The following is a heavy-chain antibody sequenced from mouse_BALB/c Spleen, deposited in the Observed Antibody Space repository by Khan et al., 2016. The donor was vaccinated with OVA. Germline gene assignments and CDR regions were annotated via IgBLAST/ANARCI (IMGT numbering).Heavy chain of an antibody. CDR3: ARVYRSDFDY. J-gene: IGHJ2*01. V-gene: IGHV1-20*02. CDR1: GYSFTGYF. CDR2: INPHVGET. Sequence: VQLKQSGPELVKPGASVKISCKASGYSFTGYFMNWVMQSHGKSLEWIGRINPHVGETLFNPKFKGKATLTVDESSSTAQMELRSLASEDSAVYYCARVYRSDFDYWGQGTTLTVSS. D-gene: IGHD1-1*01.